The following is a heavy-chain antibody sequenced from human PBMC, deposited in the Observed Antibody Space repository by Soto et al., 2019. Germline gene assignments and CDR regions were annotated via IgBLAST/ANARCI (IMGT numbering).Heavy chain of an antibody. CDR2: IIPIFGTA. V-gene: IGHV1-69*06. D-gene: IGHD6-19*01. CDR1: GGTFSSYA. J-gene: IGHJ4*02. Sequence: QMQLVQSGAEVKKPGSSVKVSCKASGGTFSSYAISWVRQAPGLGLEWMGGIIPIFGTANYAQKFQGRVTITADKSTSTAYMELSSLRSEDTAVYYCARDNGYSSGWYRYHDYWGQGTLVTVSS. CDR3: ARDNGYSSGWYRYHDY.